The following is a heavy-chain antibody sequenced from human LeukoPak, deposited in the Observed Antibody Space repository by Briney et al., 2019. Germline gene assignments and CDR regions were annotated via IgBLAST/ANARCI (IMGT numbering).Heavy chain of an antibody. CDR2: INHSGST. D-gene: IGHD2-8*01. CDR1: GGSFSGYY. Sequence: KPSETLSLTCAVYGGSFSGYYWSWIRQPPGKGLEWIGEINHSGSTNYNPSLKSRVTISVDTSKNQFSLKLSSVTAADTAVYYCARGRNWGVVLMVYAMPYFDYWGQGTLVTVS. J-gene: IGHJ4*02. V-gene: IGHV4-34*01. CDR3: ARGRNWGVVLMVYAMPYFDY.